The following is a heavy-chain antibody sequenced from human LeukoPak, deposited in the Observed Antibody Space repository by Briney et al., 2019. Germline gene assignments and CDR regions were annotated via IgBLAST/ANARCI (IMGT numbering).Heavy chain of an antibody. J-gene: IGHJ4*02. Sequence: PSETLSLTCTVSGGSISSGGYYWSWIRQHPGKGLEWIGYIYYSGSTYYNPSLKSRVTISVDTSKNQFSLKLSSVTAADTAVYYCARVLIWFGEYHKYFDYWGQGTLVTVSS. CDR3: ARVLIWFGEYHKYFDY. V-gene: IGHV4-31*03. D-gene: IGHD3-10*01. CDR2: IYYSGST. CDR1: GGSISSGGYY.